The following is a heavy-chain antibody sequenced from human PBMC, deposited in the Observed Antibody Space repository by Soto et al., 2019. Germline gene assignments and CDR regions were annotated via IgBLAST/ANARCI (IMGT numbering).Heavy chain of an antibody. CDR3: ERACSLRFDY. CDR1: GFSFSSYW. V-gene: IGHV3-74*01. D-gene: IGHD6-6*01. J-gene: IGHJ4*02. Sequence: GGSLRLSCAGSGFSFSSYWIHWVRQAPGKGLVWVSRISVDGTRISYADSVKGRFTISRDNAKNTLYLQMNSLGVDDTAVYYCERACSLRFDYLGAGT. CDR2: ISVDGTRI.